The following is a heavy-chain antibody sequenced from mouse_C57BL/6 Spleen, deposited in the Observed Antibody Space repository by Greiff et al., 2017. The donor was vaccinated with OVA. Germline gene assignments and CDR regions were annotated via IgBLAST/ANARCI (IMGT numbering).Heavy chain of an antibody. CDR2: IHPNSGST. J-gene: IGHJ3*01. V-gene: IGHV1-64*01. D-gene: IGHD2-2*01. Sequence: VQLQQSGAELVKPGASVKLSCKASGYTFTSYWMHWVKQRPGQGLEWIGMIHPNSGSTNYNEKFKSKATLTVDKSSSTAYMQLSSLTSEDSAVYYCAREEGYPWFAYWGQGTLVTVSA. CDR1: GYTFTSYW. CDR3: AREEGYPWFAY.